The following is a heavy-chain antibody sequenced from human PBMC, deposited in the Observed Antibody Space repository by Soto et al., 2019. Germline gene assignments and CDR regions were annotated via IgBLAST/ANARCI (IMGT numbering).Heavy chain of an antibody. Sequence: EVQLLESGGGLVQPGGSLRISCAASGFTFSNRAMSWVRQAPGKGLEWVSAITGTGGSTYYGDSVRGRFTISRDNPKNTLYLQMKCLRVEDTAVYSCANEVIRGVLFDDWGQVALVTVS. CDR3: ANEVIRGVLFDD. CDR2: ITGTGGST. J-gene: IGHJ4*02. CDR1: GFTFSNRA. D-gene: IGHD3-10*01. V-gene: IGHV3-23*01.